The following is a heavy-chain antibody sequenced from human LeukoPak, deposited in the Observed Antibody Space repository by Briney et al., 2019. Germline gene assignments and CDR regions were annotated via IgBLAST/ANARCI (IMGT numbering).Heavy chain of an antibody. V-gene: IGHV3-48*03. CDR3: ARVEDDYGDYYYGMDV. CDR1: GFTFSSYE. CDR2: ISSSGSTI. Sequence: GGSLRLSCAASGFTFSSYEMNWVRQAPGKGLEWVSYISSSGSTIYYADSVKGRFTISRDNAQNSLYLQMSSLRAEDTAVYYCARVEDDYGDYYYGMDVWGQGTTVTVSS. J-gene: IGHJ6*02. D-gene: IGHD4-17*01.